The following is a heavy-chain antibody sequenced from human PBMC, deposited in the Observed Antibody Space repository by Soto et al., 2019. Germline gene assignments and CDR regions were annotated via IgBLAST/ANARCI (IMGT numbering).Heavy chain of an antibody. CDR2: ISAYNGNT. J-gene: IGHJ4*02. D-gene: IGHD1-26*01. CDR3: ASAGSVVGATHFDY. CDR1: GYTFTSYG. Sequence: ASVKVSCKASGYTFTSYGISWVRQAPGQGLEWMGWISAYNGNTNYAQKLQGRVTMTTDTSTSTAYMELRSLRSDDTAVYYCASAGSVVGATHFDYWRQGTLVTVSS. V-gene: IGHV1-18*04.